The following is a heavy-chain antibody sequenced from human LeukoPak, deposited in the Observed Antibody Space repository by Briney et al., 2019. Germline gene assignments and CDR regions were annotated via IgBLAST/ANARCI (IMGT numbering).Heavy chain of an antibody. CDR3: AKPEAGPISRVGASLDY. D-gene: IGHD1-26*01. CDR2: ISGSGGST. CDR1: GFTFSSYA. Sequence: QPGGSLRLSCAASGFTFSSYAMGWVRQAPGKGLERVSAISGSGGSTYYADSAKGRFTISRDNSKNTLYLQMNSLRAEDTAVYYCAKPEAGPISRVGASLDYWGQGTLVTVSS. J-gene: IGHJ4*02. V-gene: IGHV3-23*01.